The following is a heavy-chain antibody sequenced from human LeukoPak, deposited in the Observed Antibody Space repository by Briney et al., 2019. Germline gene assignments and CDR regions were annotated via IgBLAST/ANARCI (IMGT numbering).Heavy chain of an antibody. CDR1: GYTFTTYA. J-gene: IGHJ4*02. Sequence: ASVKVSCKASGYTFTTYAMHWVRQAPGQRLEWTGWINAGNGNTKYSQKFQDRVTITRDTSASTVYMELSSLGSEDTAVYYCARDLGYSSGYGWAYYFGYWGQGTLVTVSS. V-gene: IGHV1-3*01. D-gene: IGHD6-19*01. CDR2: INAGNGNT. CDR3: ARDLGYSSGYGWAYYFGY.